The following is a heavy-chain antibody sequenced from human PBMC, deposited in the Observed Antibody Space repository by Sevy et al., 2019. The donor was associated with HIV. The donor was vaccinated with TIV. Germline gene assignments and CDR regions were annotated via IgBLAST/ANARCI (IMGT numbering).Heavy chain of an antibody. CDR2: ISYDGSNK. CDR3: ASDRFLSCSTSYYFDH. D-gene: IGHD3-3*01. CDR1: GFIFSSYP. Sequence: GGSLRLSCAASGFIFSSYPMHWVRQAPGNGLEWATVISYDGSNKYYADSVKGRFTISRDNSKNTLYLQMNSLRTEDTAVYYCASDRFLSCSTSYYFDHWGQVTLVTVSS. J-gene: IGHJ4*02. V-gene: IGHV3-30*04.